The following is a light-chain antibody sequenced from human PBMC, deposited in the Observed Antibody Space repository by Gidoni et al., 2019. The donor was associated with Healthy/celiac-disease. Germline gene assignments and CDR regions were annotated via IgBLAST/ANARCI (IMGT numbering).Light chain of an antibody. CDR2: EVS. Sequence: QSALTQPASVSVSPGQSITISCTGTSSDVGGYNYVSWYQQHPGKAPKLIIYEVSNRPAGVSNRFSGSKSGNTASLTISGLQAEDDADYYCSSYTSSSTWVFGGGTKLTVL. CDR1: SSDVGGYNY. CDR3: SSYTSSSTWV. J-gene: IGLJ3*02. V-gene: IGLV2-14*01.